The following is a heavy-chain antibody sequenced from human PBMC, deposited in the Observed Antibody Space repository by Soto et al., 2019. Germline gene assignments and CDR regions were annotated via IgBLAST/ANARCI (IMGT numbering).Heavy chain of an antibody. J-gene: IGHJ4*02. V-gene: IGHV3-23*01. D-gene: IGHD3-16*02. Sequence: PGGSLRLSCTASGFTFSSYAMSWVRQAPGKGLEWVSTISGSGGSTYSADSVKGRFSISRDNSKSTLYLQMNSLRAEDTAVYYCAKGSNYDYVWGTYRRGIFFDYWGQGALVTVSS. CDR1: GFTFSSYA. CDR3: AKGSNYDYVWGTYRRGIFFDY. CDR2: ISGSGGST.